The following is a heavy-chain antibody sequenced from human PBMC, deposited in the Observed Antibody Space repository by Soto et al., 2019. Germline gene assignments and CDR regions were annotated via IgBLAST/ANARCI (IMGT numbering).Heavy chain of an antibody. V-gene: IGHV4-34*01. CDR3: ARKRAGSSGKNWFDP. CDR1: GGSFSGYY. Sequence: TSETLSLSCAVYGGSFSGYYWGWIRQPPGKGLEWIGEINHSGSTNYNPSLKSRVTISVDTSKNQFSLKLSSVTAADTAVYYCARKRAGSSGKNWFDPWGQGTLVTVSS. J-gene: IGHJ5*02. CDR2: INHSGST. D-gene: IGHD6-19*01.